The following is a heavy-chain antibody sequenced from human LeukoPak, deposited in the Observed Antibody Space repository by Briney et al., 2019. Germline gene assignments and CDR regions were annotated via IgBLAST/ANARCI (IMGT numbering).Heavy chain of an antibody. Sequence: SETLSLTCAVYGGSFSGYYWSWIRQPPGKGLEWIGEINHSGSTNYNPSLKSRVTISVDTSKNQFSLKLSSVTAADTAVYYCARHSSSPNDYWGQGTLVTVSS. CDR1: GGSFSGYY. V-gene: IGHV4-34*01. CDR3: ARHSSSPNDY. J-gene: IGHJ4*02. CDR2: INHSGST. D-gene: IGHD6-13*01.